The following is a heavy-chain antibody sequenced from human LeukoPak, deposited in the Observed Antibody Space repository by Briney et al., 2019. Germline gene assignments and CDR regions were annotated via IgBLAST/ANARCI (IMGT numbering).Heavy chain of an antibody. V-gene: IGHV1-2*02. J-gene: IGHJ5*02. CDR2: INPNSGGT. CDR1: GYTFTGYY. Sequence: ASVKVSCKASGYTFTGYYMHWVRQAPGQGLEWMGWINPNSGGTNYAQKFQGRVTMTRDTSISTAYMELGRLRSDDTAVYYCASGRITIFGVAENWFDPWGQGTPVTVSS. CDR3: ASGRITIFGVAENWFDP. D-gene: IGHD3-3*01.